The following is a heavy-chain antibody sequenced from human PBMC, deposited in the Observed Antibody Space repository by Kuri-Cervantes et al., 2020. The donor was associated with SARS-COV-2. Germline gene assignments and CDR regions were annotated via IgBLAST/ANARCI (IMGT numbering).Heavy chain of an antibody. J-gene: IGHJ5*02. D-gene: IGHD2-15*01. Sequence: GESLKIFCAASGFTFSSYSMNWVRQAPGKGLEWVSYISSSSSTIYYADSVKGRFTISRDNAKNSLYLQMNSLRDEDTAVYCCARVDCSGGSCYPQFDPWGQGTLVTVSS. CDR2: ISSSSSTI. V-gene: IGHV3-48*02. CDR1: GFTFSSYS. CDR3: ARVDCSGGSCYPQFDP.